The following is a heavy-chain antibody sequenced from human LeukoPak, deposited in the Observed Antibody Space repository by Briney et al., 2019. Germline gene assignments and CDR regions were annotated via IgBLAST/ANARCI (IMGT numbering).Heavy chain of an antibody. CDR1: GLTFTSSA. V-gene: IGHV1-58*01. Sequence: SVKVSCKASGLTFTSSAVQWVRQARGQRLEWIGWIVVGSGNTNYAQKFQEGVTITRDMSTSTAYMELSRLRSEDTAVYYCAALGDYDFWSGPLDYWGQGTLVTVSS. CDR3: AALGDYDFWSGPLDY. CDR2: IVVGSGNT. J-gene: IGHJ4*02. D-gene: IGHD3-3*01.